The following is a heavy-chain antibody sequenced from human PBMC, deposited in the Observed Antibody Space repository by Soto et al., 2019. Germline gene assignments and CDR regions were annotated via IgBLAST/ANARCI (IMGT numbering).Heavy chain of an antibody. CDR3: ARDMEGHTATTACYYGMDV. Sequence: SQTLSLTCAISGDSVSSNSAAWNWIRQSPSRGLEWLGRTYYRSKWYNDYAVSVKSRTTINPDTSKNQFSLQLNSVTPEDTAVYYCARDMEGHTATTACYYGMDVWGQGTTVTVSS. D-gene: IGHD5-18*01. CDR2: TYYRSKWYN. CDR1: GDSVSSNSAA. J-gene: IGHJ6*02. V-gene: IGHV6-1*01.